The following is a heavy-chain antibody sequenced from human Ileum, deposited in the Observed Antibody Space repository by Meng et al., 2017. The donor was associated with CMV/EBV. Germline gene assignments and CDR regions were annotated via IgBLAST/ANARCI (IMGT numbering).Heavy chain of an antibody. D-gene: IGHD3-22*01. CDR1: LTSYD. Sequence: LTSYDINRMGKDNGRGIEWMGWKDPKSGNKVYEKDFKSRVTMTRNTSISTAYMELSGLRSEDRAVYYCARGKDTMIVKTGPYNWFEPWGQGTLVTVSS. J-gene: IGHJ5*02. CDR3: ARGKDTMIVKTGPYNWFEP. CDR2: KDPKSGNK. V-gene: IGHV1-8*01.